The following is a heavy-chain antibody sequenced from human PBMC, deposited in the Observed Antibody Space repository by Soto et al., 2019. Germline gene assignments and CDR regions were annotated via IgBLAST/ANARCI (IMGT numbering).Heavy chain of an antibody. Sequence: EVQLVESGGGLVKPGGSLRLSCAASGFTYSNAWMSWVRQAPGKGLEWVGRIKSKTDGGTTDYAAPVKGRFTISRDDSKNTLYLQMNSLKTEDTALYYCTTDLSSTPYYYYYYGMDVWGQGTTVTVSS. CDR2: IKSKTDGGTT. D-gene: IGHD2-2*01. CDR3: TTDLSSTPYYYYYYGMDV. CDR1: GFTYSNAW. V-gene: IGHV3-15*01. J-gene: IGHJ6*02.